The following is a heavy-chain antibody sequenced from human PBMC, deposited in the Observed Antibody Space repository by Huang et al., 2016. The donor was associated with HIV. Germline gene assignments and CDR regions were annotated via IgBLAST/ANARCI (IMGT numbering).Heavy chain of an antibody. CDR3: AKPSGDYEFFDF. CDR1: GFMFSTFG. Sequence: QVHLEESGGGVVQPGRPLRLSCTASGFMFSTFGIDWVCQAPGKRLEWVAGISNDGSRKYYVDSVKGRFTSSRDNSKNIVYLQMNSLRPEDTAVYYCAKPSGDYEFFDFWGQGTVVTVSS. D-gene: IGHD4-17*01. CDR2: ISNDGSRK. V-gene: IGHV3-30*18. J-gene: IGHJ4*02.